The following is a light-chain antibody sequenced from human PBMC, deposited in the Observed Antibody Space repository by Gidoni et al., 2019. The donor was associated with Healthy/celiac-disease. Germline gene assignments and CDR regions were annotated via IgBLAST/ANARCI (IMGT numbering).Light chain of an antibody. CDR2: SNS. J-gene: IGLJ2*01. CDR1: TSNIGSNP. V-gene: IGLV1-44*01. CDR3: ATWVDRLNGLT. Sequence: QSVLTPPPSASGTPGQTFTISCSDSTSNIGSNPVNWYQHIPGASPKLLINSNSQRPSGVPDRFSGSKSGTSASLAISDLQSEDEADYYCATWVDRLNGLTFGGGTKLTVL.